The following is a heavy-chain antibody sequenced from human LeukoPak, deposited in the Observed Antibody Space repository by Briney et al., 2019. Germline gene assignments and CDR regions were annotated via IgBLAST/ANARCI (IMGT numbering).Heavy chain of an antibody. Sequence: LSLTCTVSGGSISSGYYWGWIRQPPGKGLEWVAVISYDGSNKYYADSVKGRFTISRDNSKNTLYLQMNSLRAEDTAVYYCARDGEEWELRPPFDYWGQGTLVTVSS. D-gene: IGHD1-26*01. CDR3: ARDGEEWELRPPFDY. J-gene: IGHJ4*02. CDR1: GGSISSGY. V-gene: IGHV3-30-3*01. CDR2: ISYDGSNK.